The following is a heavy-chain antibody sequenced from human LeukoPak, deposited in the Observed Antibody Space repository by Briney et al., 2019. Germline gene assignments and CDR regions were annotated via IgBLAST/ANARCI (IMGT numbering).Heavy chain of an antibody. Sequence: SVKVSCKASGGTFSSYAISWVRQAPGQGLEWMGGIIPILGTANYAQKFQGRVTITADESTSTAYMELSSLRSEDTAVYYCARAYYGSGRYYYYYMDVWGKGTTVTISS. V-gene: IGHV1-69*13. D-gene: IGHD3-10*01. CDR1: GGTFSSYA. CDR2: IIPILGTA. J-gene: IGHJ6*03. CDR3: ARAYYGSGRYYYYYMDV.